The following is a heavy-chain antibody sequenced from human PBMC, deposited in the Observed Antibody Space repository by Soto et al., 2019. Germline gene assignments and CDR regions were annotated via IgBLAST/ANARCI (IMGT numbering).Heavy chain of an antibody. CDR3: AKARCSTTNCYVPDY. V-gene: IGHV3-23*01. J-gene: IGHJ4*02. CDR1: GFTFSTYT. D-gene: IGHD2-2*01. Sequence: EGQLLESGGGLVQPGGSLRLSCVASGFTFSTYTMSWVRQAPGKGLEWVSVISGSGGSPSYADSVQGRFSISRDNPKNTLYLQMNSLRGEDTAMYYCAKARCSTTNCYVPDYWGQGTLVTVSS. CDR2: ISGSGGSP.